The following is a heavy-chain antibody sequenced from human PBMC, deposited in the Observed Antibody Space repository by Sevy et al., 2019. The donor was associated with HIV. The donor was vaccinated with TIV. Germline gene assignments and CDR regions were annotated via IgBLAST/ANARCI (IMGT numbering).Heavy chain of an antibody. J-gene: IGHJ4*02. CDR3: ARDEVGGSYWEFDY. V-gene: IGHV3-21*01. D-gene: IGHD1-26*01. CDR1: GFTFSSYS. CDR2: ISTSSSYI. Sequence: GGCLRLSCAASGFTFSSYSMNWVRQAPGKGLEWFSSISTSSSYIYYADSVKGRFTISRDNAKNSLYLQMNSLRAEDTAPYYCARDEVGGSYWEFDYWGQGTLVTVSS.